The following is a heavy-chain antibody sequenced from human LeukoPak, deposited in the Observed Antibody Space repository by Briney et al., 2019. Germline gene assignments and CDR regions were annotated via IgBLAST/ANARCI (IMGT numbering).Heavy chain of an antibody. CDR3: ARGFSVWTGYYYYYGMDV. V-gene: IGHV4-59*01. D-gene: IGHD1-1*01. J-gene: IGHJ6*02. CDR1: GGSISNYY. CDR2: IYYSGGT. Sequence: SETLSLTCSVSGGSISNYYWSWIRQPPGMGLEWIGNIYYSGGTDYNPSLKSPVTMSVDTSKNQFSLKMSSVTAADTAVYYCARGFSVWTGYYYYYGMDVWGLGTTVTVSS.